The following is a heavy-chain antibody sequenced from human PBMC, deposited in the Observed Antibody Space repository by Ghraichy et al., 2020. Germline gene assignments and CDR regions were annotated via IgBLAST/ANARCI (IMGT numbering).Heavy chain of an antibody. CDR3: ARVRGYNYGLFDY. Sequence: SETLSLTCSVSGGSVNSGNYYWSWIRQPPGKGLEWIGYIFYIGSSNYSPSLKIRVTISVDTSKNQFSLRLSSVTAADTPVYYCARVRGYNYGLFDYWGQGTLVTVSS. CDR2: IFYIGSS. V-gene: IGHV4-61*01. J-gene: IGHJ4*02. CDR1: GGSVNSGNYY. D-gene: IGHD5-18*01.